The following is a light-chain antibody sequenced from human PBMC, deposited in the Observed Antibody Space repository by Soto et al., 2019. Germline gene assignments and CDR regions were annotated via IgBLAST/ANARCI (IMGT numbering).Light chain of an antibody. CDR1: QSISSW. V-gene: IGKV1-5*03. CDR3: QQYNTYSET. Sequence: DIQMTQSPSTLSASVGDRVTITCRASQSISSWLAWYQQKPGKAPKLLIYKASSLESGVPSRFSGSGSGTEFTLTITGLQPDDFATYYCQQYNTYSETFGRGTKVEIK. CDR2: KAS. J-gene: IGKJ1*01.